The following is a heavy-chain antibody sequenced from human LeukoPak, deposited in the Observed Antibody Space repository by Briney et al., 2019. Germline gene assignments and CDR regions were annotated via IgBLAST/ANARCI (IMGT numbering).Heavy chain of an antibody. CDR1: GYSFTTYW. CDR2: IYPGDSNT. D-gene: IGHD4-11*01. V-gene: IGHV5-51*01. CDR3: ARHIDYGNYNNWFDP. J-gene: IGHJ5*02. Sequence: PGESLKISCQTSGYSFTTYWIGWVRQMPGKGLGWMGIIYPGDSNTKYSPSFQGQVTISADKSINPAYLQWSSLKASDTAMYYCARHIDYGNYNNWFDPWGQGTLVTVSS.